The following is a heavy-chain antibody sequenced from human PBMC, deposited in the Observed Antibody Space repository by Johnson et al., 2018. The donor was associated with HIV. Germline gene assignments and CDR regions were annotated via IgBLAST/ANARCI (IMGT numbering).Heavy chain of an antibody. D-gene: IGHD6-19*01. CDR1: GFTFSSYG. CDR3: ARAGGLMAVAGYDAFDI. Sequence: QVQLVESGGGVVQPGRSLRLSCAASGFTFSSYGMHWVRQAPGKGLEWVAVIWYDGSNKYYADSVKGRFTISRDNSKNTLYLQMNSLRAEDTAVYYCARAGGLMAVAGYDAFDIWGQGTMVTVSS. V-gene: IGHV3-30*19. CDR2: IWYDGSNK. J-gene: IGHJ3*02.